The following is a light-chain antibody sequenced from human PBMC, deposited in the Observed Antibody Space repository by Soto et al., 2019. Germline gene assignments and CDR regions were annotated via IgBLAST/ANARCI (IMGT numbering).Light chain of an antibody. CDR3: QQCYATPLT. Sequence: DIQMTQSPSSLSASVGDRVTITCRASQSINSCLNWYRQKPGKAPELLMYGASTLESGVPSRISGSASGTDFTLTISSLQREDSATYYCQQCYATPLTFGGGTKVEIK. J-gene: IGKJ4*01. CDR1: QSINSC. V-gene: IGKV1-39*01. CDR2: GAS.